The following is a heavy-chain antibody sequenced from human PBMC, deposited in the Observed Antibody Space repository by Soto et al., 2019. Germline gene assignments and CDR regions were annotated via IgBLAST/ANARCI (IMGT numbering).Heavy chain of an antibody. CDR3: AKDVPSIAAAGAFDY. D-gene: IGHD6-13*01. V-gene: IGHV3-30*18. CDR1: GFTFSSYG. J-gene: IGHJ4*02. CDR2: ISYDGSNK. Sequence: SLRLSCAASGFTFSSYGMHWVRQAPGKGLEWVAVISYDGSNKYYADSVKGRFTISRDNSKNTLYLQMNSLRAEDTAVYYCAKDVPSIAAAGAFDYWGQGTLVTVSS.